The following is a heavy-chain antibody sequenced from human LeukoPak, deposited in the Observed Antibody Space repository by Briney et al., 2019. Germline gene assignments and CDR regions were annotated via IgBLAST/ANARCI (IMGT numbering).Heavy chain of an antibody. CDR3: ARDFSDGYNDRSFDY. J-gene: IGHJ4*02. V-gene: IGHV4-59*01. CDR2: IYYSGST. Sequence: PSETLSLTCTVSGGSISSYYWSWIRQPPGKGLEWIGYIYYSGSTNYNPSLKSRVTISVDTSKNQFSLKLSSVTAADTAVYYRARDFSDGYNDRSFDYWGQGTLVTVSS. CDR1: GGSISSYY. D-gene: IGHD5-24*01.